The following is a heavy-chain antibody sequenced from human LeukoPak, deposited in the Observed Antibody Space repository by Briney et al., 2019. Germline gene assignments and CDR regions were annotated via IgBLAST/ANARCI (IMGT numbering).Heavy chain of an antibody. CDR1: GGSISSSSYY. Sequence: SETLSLTCTVSGGSISSSSYYWGWIRQPPGKGLEWIGSIYYSGSTYYNPSLKSRVTISVDTSKNQFSLKLSSVTAADTAVYYCARDLGLTAMADLFDYWGQGTLVTVSS. V-gene: IGHV4-39*07. CDR3: ARDLGLTAMADLFDY. CDR2: IYYSGST. D-gene: IGHD5-18*01. J-gene: IGHJ4*02.